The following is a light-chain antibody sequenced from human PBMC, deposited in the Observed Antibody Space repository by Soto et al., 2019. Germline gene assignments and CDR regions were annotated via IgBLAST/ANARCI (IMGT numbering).Light chain of an antibody. V-gene: IGKV1-33*01. CDR2: DAS. Sequence: DIQMTQSPSSLSASVGDRVTITCQASQDISNYLNWYQQKPGKAPRLLIYDASNLKTGVQSRFSGTGSGTDFTFTIRGLQPEDIATYYCQQYDKLPYTFGQGTRLEIK. CDR1: QDISNY. J-gene: IGKJ5*01. CDR3: QQYDKLPYT.